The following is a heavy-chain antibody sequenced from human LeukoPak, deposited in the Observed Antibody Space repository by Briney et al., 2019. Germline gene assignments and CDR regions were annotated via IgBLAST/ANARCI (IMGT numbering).Heavy chain of an antibody. CDR2: IYYSGST. CDR3: ARAVTSSSSWYKWVNWFDP. D-gene: IGHD6-13*01. J-gene: IGHJ5*02. V-gene: IGHV4-59*12. Sequence: ASETLSLTCTVSGGSISSYYWSWIRQPPGKGLEWIGYIYYSGSTNYNPSLKSRVTISVDTSKNQFSLKLSSVTAADTAVYYCARAVTSSSSWYKWVNWFDPWGQGTLVTVSS. CDR1: GGSISSYY.